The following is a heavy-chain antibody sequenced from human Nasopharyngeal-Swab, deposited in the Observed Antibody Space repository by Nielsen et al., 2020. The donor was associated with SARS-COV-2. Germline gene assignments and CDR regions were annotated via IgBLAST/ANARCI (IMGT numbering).Heavy chain of an antibody. Sequence: GGFLRSPCEALDLTLDDFALHWVPKAQGRGWGGGPGFSWIRGRIGYADPVKGRFTISRDNAKNTLYLQMNSLRAEDTDLYYCSKVIDDDSSGYVWFDPWGQGTLVTVSS. CDR1: DLTLDDFA. CDR2: FSWIRGRI. CDR3: SKVIDDDSSGYVWFDP. J-gene: IGHJ5*02. D-gene: IGHD3-22*01. V-gene: IGHV3-9*01.